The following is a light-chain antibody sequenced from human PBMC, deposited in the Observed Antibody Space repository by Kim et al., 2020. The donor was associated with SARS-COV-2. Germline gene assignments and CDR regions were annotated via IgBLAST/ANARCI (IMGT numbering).Light chain of an antibody. CDR1: SSDVGADHY. J-gene: IGLJ3*02. CDR2: DVN. V-gene: IGLV2-14*03. Sequence: QSALTQPASVSGSLGQSITISCTWSSSDVGADHYVSWYRHHPDKAPKLMIYDVNLRPSGVSNRFSGSKSGNTASLTISGLQAEDEADYYCSTYTDSVMFGGGTQLTVL. CDR3: STYTDSVM.